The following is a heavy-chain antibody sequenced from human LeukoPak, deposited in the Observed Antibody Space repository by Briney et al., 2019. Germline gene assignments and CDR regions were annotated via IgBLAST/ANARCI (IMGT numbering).Heavy chain of an antibody. CDR2: MNPNSGNT. Sequence: WASVKVSCKASGYTFTSYDINWVRQATGQGLEWMGWMNPNSGNTGYAQKFQGRVTMTRNTSISTAYMELSSLRSDDTAVYYCARDPDGDYDFDYWGQGTLVTISS. J-gene: IGHJ4*02. V-gene: IGHV1-8*01. D-gene: IGHD4-17*01. CDR3: ARDPDGDYDFDY. CDR1: GYTFTSYD.